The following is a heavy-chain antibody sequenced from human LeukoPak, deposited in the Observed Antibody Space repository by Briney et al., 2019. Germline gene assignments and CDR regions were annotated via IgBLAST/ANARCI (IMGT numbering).Heavy chain of an antibody. J-gene: IGHJ3*01. CDR3: ARLRNVGGNPHPFNV. Sequence: GGSLRLSCAASGFTFSSYSMNWVRQAPGKGLEWVSSISSSSSYIYYADSVKGRFTISRDNAKKSLYLQMNSLRAEDTAVYYCARLRNVGGNPHPFNVWGQGTTVTVSS. D-gene: IGHD4-23*01. CDR1: GFTFSSYS. V-gene: IGHV3-21*01. CDR2: ISSSSSYI.